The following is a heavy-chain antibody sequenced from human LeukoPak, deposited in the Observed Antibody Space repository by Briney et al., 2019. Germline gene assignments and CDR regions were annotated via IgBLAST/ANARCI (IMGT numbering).Heavy chain of an antibody. V-gene: IGHV3-23*01. CDR1: GFTFSSYA. CDR2: ISGSGGST. D-gene: IGHD6-13*01. Sequence: GGSLRLSCAASGFTFSSYAMSWVRRAPGKGLEWVSAISGSGGSTYYADSVKGRFTISRDNSKNTLYLQINSLRAEDTAVYYCATNSSRGVFDYWGQGTLVTVSS. J-gene: IGHJ4*02. CDR3: ATNSSRGVFDY.